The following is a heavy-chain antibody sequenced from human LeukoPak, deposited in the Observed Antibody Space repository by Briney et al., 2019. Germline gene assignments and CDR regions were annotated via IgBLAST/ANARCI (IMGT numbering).Heavy chain of an antibody. J-gene: IGHJ4*02. V-gene: IGHV3-23*01. D-gene: IGHD3-3*01. Sequence: PGGSLRLSCAASGFTFSSYAMGWVRQAPGKGLEWISAISGSGGSTYYADSVKGRFTISRDNSKNTLYLQMNSLRAEDTAVYYCAKTWYDFWSGYPDYWGQGTLVTVSS. CDR3: AKTWYDFWSGYPDY. CDR1: GFTFSSYA. CDR2: ISGSGGST.